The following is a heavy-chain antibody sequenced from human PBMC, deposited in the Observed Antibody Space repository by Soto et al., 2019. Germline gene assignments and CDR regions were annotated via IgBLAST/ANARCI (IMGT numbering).Heavy chain of an antibody. CDR1: GYTFRNHG. D-gene: IGHD1-26*01. CDR2: INAGNDDT. CDR3: ARDRYEWNHVGYYYGMDV. V-gene: IGHV1-3*01. Sequence: QVQLVQSGAEVKKPGASVKVSCKASGYTFRNHGMHWVRQAPGQRLEWMGRINAGNDDTENSQKCQGRVTITRDTSANTAYMELSSLRSEDTAVYFCARDRYEWNHVGYYYGMDVWGQGTTVTVAS. J-gene: IGHJ6*02.